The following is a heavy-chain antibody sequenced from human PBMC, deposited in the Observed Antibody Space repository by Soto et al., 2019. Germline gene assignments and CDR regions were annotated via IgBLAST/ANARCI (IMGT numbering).Heavy chain of an antibody. CDR2: LWYDGRYE. CDR3: ARDPATTLGNYYGLDV. Sequence: QVQLVESGGGVVQPGRSLRLSCEASGFSFSSYGMHWVRQAPGKGLEWVAILWYDGRYEYYADSVKGRFTVSRDNSNKTLYLQMNSLRAEDTAIYYCARDPATTLGNYYGLDVWGQGTAVTVSS. CDR1: GFSFSSYG. V-gene: IGHV3-33*01. J-gene: IGHJ6*02. D-gene: IGHD1-7*01.